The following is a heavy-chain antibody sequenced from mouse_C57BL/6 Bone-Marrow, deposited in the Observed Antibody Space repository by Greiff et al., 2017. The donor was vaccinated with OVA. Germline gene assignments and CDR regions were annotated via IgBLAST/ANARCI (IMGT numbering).Heavy chain of an antibody. Sequence: VQLKQSGAELVKPGASVKLSCTASGFNIKDYYMHWVKQRTEQGLEWIGRIDPEDGETKYAPKFQGKATITADTSSNPAYLQLSSLTSDDTAVYYGTISDSSNGYLDYWGQGTTLTVSS. V-gene: IGHV14-2*01. CDR3: TISDSSNGYLDY. CDR1: GFNIKDYY. CDR2: IDPEDGET. D-gene: IGHD3-2*02. J-gene: IGHJ2*01.